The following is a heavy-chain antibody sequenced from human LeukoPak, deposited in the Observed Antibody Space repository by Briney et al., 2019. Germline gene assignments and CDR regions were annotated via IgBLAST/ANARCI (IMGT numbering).Heavy chain of an antibody. CDR3: AKSLGWEPNYYFDY. V-gene: IGHV3-23*01. Sequence: GGSLRLSCAASGFTFSKYAMSWVRQAPGKGLEWVSAISASGGSTHYADSVKGRFTISRDNSKNTLYLQMNSLRAEDTAVYYCAKSLGWEPNYYFDYWGQGALVTVSS. D-gene: IGHD4-23*01. J-gene: IGHJ4*02. CDR1: GFTFSKYA. CDR2: ISASGGST.